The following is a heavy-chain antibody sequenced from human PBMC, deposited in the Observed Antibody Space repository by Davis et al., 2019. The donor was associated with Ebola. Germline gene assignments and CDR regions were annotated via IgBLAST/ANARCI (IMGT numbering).Heavy chain of an antibody. V-gene: IGHV3-7*01. CDR1: GFTFSSYW. J-gene: IGHJ4*02. Sequence: GESLKISCAASGFTFSSYWMSWVRQAAGKGLEWVANIKQDGSEKYYVDSVKGRFTISRDNAKNSLYLQMNSLRAEDTAVYYCARALYYYGSGSYYTGGFWGQGALVTVSS. CDR2: IKQDGSEK. D-gene: IGHD3-10*01. CDR3: ARALYYYGSGSYYTGGF.